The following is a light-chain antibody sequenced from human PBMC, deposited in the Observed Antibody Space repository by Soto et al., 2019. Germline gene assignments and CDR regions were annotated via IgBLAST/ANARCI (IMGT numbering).Light chain of an antibody. V-gene: IGKV3-15*01. Sequence: EIVMTQSPATLSVSPGGRVTLSCRASESLSTYLAWYQQKPGQAPRLLIYGASTKATGIPARFSGSGSATDFTLTISSLQSEDFAVYYCQSYNDWPFTFGQGTKLEI. J-gene: IGKJ2*01. CDR1: ESLSTY. CDR3: QSYNDWPFT. CDR2: GAS.